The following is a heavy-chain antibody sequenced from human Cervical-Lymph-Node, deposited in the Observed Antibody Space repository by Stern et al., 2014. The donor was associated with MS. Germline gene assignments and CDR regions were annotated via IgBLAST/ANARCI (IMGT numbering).Heavy chain of an antibody. D-gene: IGHD2-21*01. CDR1: GFSLSTTGMC. J-gene: IGHJ4*02. CDR3: VRAREGYYFDY. V-gene: IGHV2-70*01. Sequence: SGPALVKPTQTLTLTCTFSGFSLSTTGMCLSWIRQPPGKTLEWLALLDWDGDKYYSTALKTRLTISKDTSKNQVVLTMTNMAPLDTATYFCVRAREGYYFDYWGQGIPVTVSS. CDR2: LDWDGDK.